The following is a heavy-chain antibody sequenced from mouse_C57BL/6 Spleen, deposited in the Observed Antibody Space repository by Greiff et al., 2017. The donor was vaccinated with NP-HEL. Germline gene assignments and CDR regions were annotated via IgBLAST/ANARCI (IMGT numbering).Heavy chain of an antibody. CDR3: ARGVTGAWFAY. D-gene: IGHD2-2*01. Sequence: EVQLVESGGGLVQPGGSLSLSCAASGFTFTDYYMSWVRQPPGKALEWLGFIRNKANGYTTEYSASVKGRFTISRDNSQSILYLQMNALRAEDSATYYCARGVTGAWFAYWGQGTLVTVSA. J-gene: IGHJ3*01. CDR2: IRNKANGYTT. CDR1: GFTFTDYY. V-gene: IGHV7-3*01.